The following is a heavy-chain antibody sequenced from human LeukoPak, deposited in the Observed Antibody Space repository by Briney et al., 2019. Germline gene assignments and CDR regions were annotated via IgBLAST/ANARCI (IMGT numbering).Heavy chain of an antibody. Sequence: GGSLRLSCAASGFTVSSNYMSWVRQAPGKGLEWVSVIYSGGSTYYADSVKGRFTISRDNSKNTLYLQMNSLRAEDTAVYYCARAVAVAVMDYWGQGTLVTVSS. CDR1: GFTVSSNY. D-gene: IGHD6-19*01. CDR3: ARAVAVAVMDY. CDR2: IYSGGST. V-gene: IGHV3-66*01. J-gene: IGHJ4*02.